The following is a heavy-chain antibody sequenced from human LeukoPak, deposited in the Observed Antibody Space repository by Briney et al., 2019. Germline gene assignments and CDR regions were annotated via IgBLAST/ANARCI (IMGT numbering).Heavy chain of an antibody. CDR1: GFTFSSYA. V-gene: IGHV3-33*01. D-gene: IGHD3-22*01. Sequence: PGGSLRLSCAASGFTFSSYAMHWVRQAPGKGLEWVAVVWYDGSKTYSADSVKGRITISRDDSKNTLYLQMNSPRAEDTAVYYCARGVDYYDSSGTIDYWGQGTLVTVSS. CDR2: VWYDGSKT. J-gene: IGHJ4*02. CDR3: ARGVDYYDSSGTIDY.